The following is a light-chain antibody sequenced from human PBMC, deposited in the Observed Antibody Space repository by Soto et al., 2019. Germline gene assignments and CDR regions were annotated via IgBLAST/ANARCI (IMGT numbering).Light chain of an antibody. CDR2: DAF. CDR3: QQYDDWPLT. J-gene: IGKJ4*01. V-gene: IGKV3D-15*01. Sequence: EKVMTQSPATLSGSPWERATLSCRASEIVKNRLAWYQQKPGQAPRLLIYDAFTRATGIPDEFSDSAYGTEFALTISSLQSEDFAVYYCQQYDDWPLTLGGGTKVEIK. CDR1: EIVKNR.